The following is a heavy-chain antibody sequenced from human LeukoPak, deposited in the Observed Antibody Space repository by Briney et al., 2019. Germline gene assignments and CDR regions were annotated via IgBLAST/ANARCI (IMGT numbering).Heavy chain of an antibody. Sequence: ASVKVSCKASGYTFTSYDINWVRQATGQGLEWMGWMNPNSGNTGYAQKFQGRVTMTRNTSISTAYMELSSLRSEDTVVYYCARGWFGELLPYYFDYWGQGTLVTVSS. CDR3: ARGWFGELLPYYFDY. CDR1: GYTFTSYD. D-gene: IGHD3-10*01. V-gene: IGHV1-8*01. J-gene: IGHJ4*02. CDR2: MNPNSGNT.